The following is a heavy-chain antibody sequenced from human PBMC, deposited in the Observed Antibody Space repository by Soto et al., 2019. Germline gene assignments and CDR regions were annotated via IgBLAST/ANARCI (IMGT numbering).Heavy chain of an antibody. CDR2: IWYDGSNK. V-gene: IGHV3-33*01. CDR3: ARDGYYGDYLFDY. J-gene: IGHJ4*02. CDR1: GFTFSSYG. Sequence: GGSLRLSCAASGFTFSSYGMHWVRQAPGKGLEWVAVIWYDGSNKYYADSVKGRFTISRDNSKNTLYLQMNSLRAEDTAVYYCARDGYYGDYLFDYWGQGTLVTVSS. D-gene: IGHD4-17*01.